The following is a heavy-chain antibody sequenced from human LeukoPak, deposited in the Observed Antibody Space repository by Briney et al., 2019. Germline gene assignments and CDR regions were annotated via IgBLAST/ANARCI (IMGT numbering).Heavy chain of an antibody. CDR2: MNPNSGNT. J-gene: IGHJ4*02. CDR1: GYTFTSYD. CDR3: ARVGRRYDSSGYYPEYYFDY. Sequence: ASVKVSCKASGYTFTSYDINWVRHATGQGLEWMGWMNPNSGNTGYAQKFQGRVTMTRNTSISTAYMELSSLRSEDTAVYYCARVGRRYDSSGYYPEYYFDYWGQGTLVTVSS. V-gene: IGHV1-8*01. D-gene: IGHD3-22*01.